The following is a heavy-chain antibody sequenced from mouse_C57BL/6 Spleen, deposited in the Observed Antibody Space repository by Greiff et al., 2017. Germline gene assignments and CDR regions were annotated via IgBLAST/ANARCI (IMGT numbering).Heavy chain of an antibody. CDR3: ARRSSLWYFDV. CDR2: INPNNGGT. CDR1: GYTFTDYN. V-gene: IGHV1-18*01. J-gene: IGHJ1*03. D-gene: IGHD6-2*01. Sequence: VQLKQSGPELVKPGASVKIPCKASGYTFTDYNMDWVKQSHGKSLEWIGDINPNNGGTIYNQKFKGKATLTVDKSSSTAYMELRSLTSEDTAVYYCARRSSLWYFDVWGTGTTVTVSS.